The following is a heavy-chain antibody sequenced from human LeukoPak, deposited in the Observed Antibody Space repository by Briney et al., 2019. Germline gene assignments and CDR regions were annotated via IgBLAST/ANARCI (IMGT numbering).Heavy chain of an antibody. J-gene: IGHJ3*02. CDR3: ASTPAYYYDSSGKGGHAFDI. D-gene: IGHD3-22*01. CDR2: IYYSGST. CDR1: GGSISSGDYY. V-gene: IGHV4-30-4*01. Sequence: SETLSLTCTVSGGSISSGDYYWSWIRQPPGKGLEWIGYIYYSGSTYYNPSLKSRVTTSVDTSKNQFSLKLSSVTAADTAVYYCASTPAYYYDSSGKGGHAFDIWGQGTMVTVSS.